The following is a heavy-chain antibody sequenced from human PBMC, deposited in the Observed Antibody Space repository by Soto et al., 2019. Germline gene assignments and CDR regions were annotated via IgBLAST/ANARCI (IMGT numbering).Heavy chain of an antibody. CDR1: GGSFSGYY. D-gene: IGHD6-6*01. CDR3: ARGPAARPRDY. V-gene: IGHV4-34*01. CDR2: INHSGST. Sequence: PXETLSLTCAVYGGSFSGYYWSGIRQPPGKGLEWIGEINHSGSTNYNPSLKSRVTISVDTSKNQFSLKLSSVTAADTAVYYCARGPAARPRDYWGQGTLVTVSS. J-gene: IGHJ4*02.